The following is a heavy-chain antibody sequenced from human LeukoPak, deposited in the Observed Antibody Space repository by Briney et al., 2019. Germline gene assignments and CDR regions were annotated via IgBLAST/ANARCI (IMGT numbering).Heavy chain of an antibody. CDR1: GVTISSYY. V-gene: IGHV4-59*01. Sequence: SETLSLTCTVPGVTISSYYWSWIRQPPGKGLEWIGDIHYSGSTNYNPSLKSRVTISVDTSKNQFSLKLTSVTAADTAVYYCARWGSSSSSSTFGYWGQGTLVTVSS. CDR2: IHYSGST. D-gene: IGHD6-6*01. CDR3: ARWGSSSSSSTFGY. J-gene: IGHJ4*02.